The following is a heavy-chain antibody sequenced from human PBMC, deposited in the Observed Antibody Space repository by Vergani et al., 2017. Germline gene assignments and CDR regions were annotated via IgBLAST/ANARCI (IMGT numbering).Heavy chain of an antibody. CDR3: VTPQTVTTGGMEV. V-gene: IGHV1-69-2*01. CDR2: VDPEDGET. CDR1: GYTFTDHY. Sequence: EVQLVQSGAEVKKPGATMKISCKVSGYTFTDHYMHWVTQAPGKGLEWMGLVDPEDGETIYAEKFKGRVTIAADTSTDTAHLELSSLRSGDTAVYYCVTPQTVTTGGMEVWGQGTTVIVSS. D-gene: IGHD4-17*01. J-gene: IGHJ6*02.